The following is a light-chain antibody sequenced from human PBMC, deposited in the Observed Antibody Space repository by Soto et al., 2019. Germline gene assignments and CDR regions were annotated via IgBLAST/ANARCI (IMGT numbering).Light chain of an antibody. CDR2: GAS. V-gene: IGKV3-15*01. Sequence: EILVTQSPATLSVSPGERATLSCRASQSVSSNLAWYRQQPGQAPRLLIYGASTRATGIPARFSGSWSETEFTLTISSLQSEDFAFYYCQQYNNWPPHFGQGTRLEIK. CDR3: QQYNNWPPH. CDR1: QSVSSN. J-gene: IGKJ5*01.